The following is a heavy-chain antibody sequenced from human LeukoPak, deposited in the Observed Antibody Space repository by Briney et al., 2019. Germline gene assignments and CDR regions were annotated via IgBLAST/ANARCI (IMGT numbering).Heavy chain of an antibody. Sequence: ASVKVSCKASGYTFTGYYIHWVRQAPGQGLEWMGWINPNSGDTNYAQKFQGGVTMTRDTSISTTYVELSRLRSDDTAVYYCARGRGGYINRNFFDPWGQGTLVTVSS. CDR1: GYTFTGYY. V-gene: IGHV1-2*02. CDR3: ARGRGGYINRNFFDP. CDR2: INPNSGDT. J-gene: IGHJ5*02. D-gene: IGHD5-24*01.